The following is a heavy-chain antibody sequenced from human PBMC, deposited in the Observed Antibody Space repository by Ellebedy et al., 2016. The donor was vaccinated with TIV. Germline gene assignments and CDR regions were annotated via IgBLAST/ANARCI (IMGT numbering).Heavy chain of an antibody. CDR2: IHHSGSS. J-gene: IGHJ6*02. D-gene: IGHD6-13*01. CDR1: GGSFSYS. Sequence: MPGGSLRLSCAVHGGSFSYSWTWIRQPPGKGLEWIGAIHHSGSSFYNPSLRSRVTLSLDTSKNQFSLRLNSVTAADTAVYYCARVAKIAAAGQPYYYYYGLDVWGQGTTVTVSS. CDR3: ARVAKIAAAGQPYYYYYGLDV. V-gene: IGHV4-34*01.